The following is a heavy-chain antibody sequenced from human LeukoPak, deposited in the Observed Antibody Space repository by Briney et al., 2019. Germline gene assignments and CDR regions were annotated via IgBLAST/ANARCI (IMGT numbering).Heavy chain of an antibody. CDR2: ISYDGSNK. V-gene: IGHV3-30*18. CDR1: GFTFSSYW. Sequence: PGGSLRLSCAASGFTFSSYWMSWVRQAPGKGLEWVAVISYDGSNKYYADSVKGRFTISRDNSKNTLYLQMNSLRAEDTAVYYCAKVTRGVIITPYGAFDIWGQGTMVTVSS. J-gene: IGHJ3*02. CDR3: AKVTRGVIITPYGAFDI. D-gene: IGHD3-10*01.